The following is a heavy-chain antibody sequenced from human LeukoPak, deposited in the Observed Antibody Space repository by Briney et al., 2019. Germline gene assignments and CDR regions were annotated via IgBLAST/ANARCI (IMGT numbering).Heavy chain of an antibody. CDR3: ARGPNVYYYYYMGV. CDR1: GGTFSSYA. V-gene: IGHV1-69*05. CDR2: IIPIFGTA. Sequence: ASVKVSCKASGGTFSSYAISWVRQAPGQGLEWMGGIIPIFGTANYAQKFQGRVTITTDESTSTAYMELSSLRSEDTAVYYCARGPNVYYYYYMGVWGKGTTVTVSS. J-gene: IGHJ6*03.